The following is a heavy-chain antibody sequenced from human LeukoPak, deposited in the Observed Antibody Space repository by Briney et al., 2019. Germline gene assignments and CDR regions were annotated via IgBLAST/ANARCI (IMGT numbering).Heavy chain of an antibody. CDR2: IRDDGSNK. J-gene: IGHJ4*02. V-gene: IGHV3-30*02. D-gene: IGHD2-2*01. CDR1: GFTFSSYG. CDR3: ARVRARSYCSSTSCYGY. Sequence: GGSLRLSCAASGFTFSSYGMHWVRQAPGKGLEWVAFIRDDGSNKYYADSVKGRFTISRDNAKNSLYLQMNSLRAEDTAVYYCARVRARSYCSSTSCYGYWGQGPLVTVSS.